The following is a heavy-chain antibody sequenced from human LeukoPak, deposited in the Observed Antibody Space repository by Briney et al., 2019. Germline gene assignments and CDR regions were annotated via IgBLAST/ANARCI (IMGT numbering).Heavy chain of an antibody. CDR1: GDSVTSGGYF. J-gene: IGHJ3*02. V-gene: IGHV4-31*01. CDR3: ARDVVVTSSPDAFDI. D-gene: IGHD2-21*02. Sequence: SETLSLTCTVSGDSVTSGGYFWTWIRQHPGKGEEWIGYISNSGTTSYNPSLKGQVSISVDTSNNQFSLRLSSVTAADTAVYYCARDVVVTSSPDAFDIWGQGTMVTVSS. CDR2: ISNSGTT.